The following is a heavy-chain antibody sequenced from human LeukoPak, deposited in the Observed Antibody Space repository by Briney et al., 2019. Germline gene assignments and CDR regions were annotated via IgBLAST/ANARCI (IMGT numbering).Heavy chain of an antibody. CDR3: AKERYGYRLDY. V-gene: IGHV3-23*01. Sequence: GRSLRLSCAASGFTFSSYAMSWVRQAPGKGLEWVSAISDSGGGTYYADSVKGRFTISRDNSKNTLYLQMNSLRAEDTAVYYCAKERYGYRLDYWGQGTLVTVSS. CDR1: GFTFSSYA. CDR2: ISDSGGGT. D-gene: IGHD5-24*01. J-gene: IGHJ4*02.